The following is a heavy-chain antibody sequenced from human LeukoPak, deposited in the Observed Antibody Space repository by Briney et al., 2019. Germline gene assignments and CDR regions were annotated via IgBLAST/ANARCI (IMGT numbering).Heavy chain of an antibody. J-gene: IGHJ4*02. D-gene: IGHD3-3*01. CDR1: GGSFSGYY. CDR2: IYTSGST. Sequence: SETLSLTCAVYGGSFSGYYWSWIRQPPGKGLEWIGRIYTSGSTNYNPSLKSRVTMSVDTSKNQFSLKLSSVTAADTAVYYCARDFFYDFWSGPHFDYWGQGTLVTVSS. CDR3: ARDFFYDFWSGPHFDY. V-gene: IGHV4-4*07.